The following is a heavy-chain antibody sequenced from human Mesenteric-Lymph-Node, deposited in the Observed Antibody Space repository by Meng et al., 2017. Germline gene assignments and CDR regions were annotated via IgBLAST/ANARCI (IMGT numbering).Heavy chain of an antibody. J-gene: IGHJ5*02. CDR2: FDPEDGET. CDR3: ARHTTPLAVARTKRSDP. D-gene: IGHD6-19*01. CDR1: GYTLTELS. V-gene: IGHV1-24*01. Sequence: ASVKVSCKVSGYTLTELSMHWVRQAPGKGLEWMGGFDPEDGETIYAQKFQGRVTITADKSTSTAYMELGSLRSEDTAVYHRARHTTPLAVARTKRSDPRAQGTLVTVSS.